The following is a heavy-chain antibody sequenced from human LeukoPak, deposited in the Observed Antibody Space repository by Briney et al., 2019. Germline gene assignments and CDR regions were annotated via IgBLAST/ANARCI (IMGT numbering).Heavy chain of an antibody. CDR3: ARPPLVTTVTKAWYFDL. J-gene: IGHJ2*01. D-gene: IGHD4-17*01. CDR1: GYTFTGYY. V-gene: IGHV1-2*02. CDR2: IDPNSGGT. Sequence: ASVKVSCKASGYTFTGYYMHWVRQAPGQGLEWMGWIDPNSGGTNYAQKFQGRVTMTRDTSISTAYMELSRLRSDDTAVYYCARPPLVTTVTKAWYFDLWGRGTLVTVSS.